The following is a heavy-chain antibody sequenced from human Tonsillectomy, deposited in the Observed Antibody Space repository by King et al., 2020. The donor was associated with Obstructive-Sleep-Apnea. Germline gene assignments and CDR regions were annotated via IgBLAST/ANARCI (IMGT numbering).Heavy chain of an antibody. CDR3: ATLPRDFDPAFDF. CDR2: IKSKVDGGTT. J-gene: IGHJ4*02. V-gene: IGHV3-15*01. Sequence: VQLVESGGGLVKPGGSLRLSCAASRFTFSNAWMSWVRQAPAKGLEWVGQIKSKVDGGTTDYAAPMKGRFTISRDDSSNTLYLHMNSLKTADTAVYYCATLPRDFDPAFDFWGQGTLVTVSS. CDR1: RFTFSNAW. D-gene: IGHD3-9*01.